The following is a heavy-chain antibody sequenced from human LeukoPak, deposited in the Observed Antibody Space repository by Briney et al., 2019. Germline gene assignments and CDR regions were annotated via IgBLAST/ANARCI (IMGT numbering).Heavy chain of an antibody. Sequence: SETLSLTCAVYGGSFSGYYWSWIRQPPGKGLEWIGEINHSGSTNYNPSLKSRVTISVDTSKNQFSLKLTSMTAADTAVYYCARRPRGGWFDPWGQGTLVTVSS. J-gene: IGHJ5*02. CDR3: ARRPRGGWFDP. CDR1: GGSFSGYY. CDR2: INHSGST. V-gene: IGHV4-34*01. D-gene: IGHD3-10*01.